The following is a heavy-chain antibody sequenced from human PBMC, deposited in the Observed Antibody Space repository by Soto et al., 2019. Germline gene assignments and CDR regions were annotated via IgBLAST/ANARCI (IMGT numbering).Heavy chain of an antibody. D-gene: IGHD2-2*01. V-gene: IGHV3-30*18. CDR2: ISYDGSDK. Sequence: GRSLRLSCAASGFTFNTFGMHWVRQAPGKGLEWVAVISYDGSDKYYSDSVRGRFTISRDNSMNTLYLQMNSLRTEDKAVYYCAKSPNFYCSSYHCYKYYFDYWGQETLVTVSS. J-gene: IGHJ4*02. CDR1: GFTFNTFG. CDR3: AKSPNFYCSSYHCYKYYFDY.